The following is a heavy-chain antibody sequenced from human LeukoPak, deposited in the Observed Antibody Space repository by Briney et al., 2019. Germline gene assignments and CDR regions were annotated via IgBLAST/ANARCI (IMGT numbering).Heavy chain of an antibody. CDR1: GGSISSYY. J-gene: IGHJ5*02. CDR2: IYYSGST. Sequence: PETLSLTCTVSGGSISSYYWSWIRQPPGKGLEWIGYIYYSGSTNYNPSLKSRVTISVDTSKNQFSLKLSSVTAADTAVYYCARGGYSYGYVLYNWFDPWGQGTLVTVSS. CDR3: ARGGYSYGYVLYNWFDP. D-gene: IGHD5-18*01. V-gene: IGHV4-59*01.